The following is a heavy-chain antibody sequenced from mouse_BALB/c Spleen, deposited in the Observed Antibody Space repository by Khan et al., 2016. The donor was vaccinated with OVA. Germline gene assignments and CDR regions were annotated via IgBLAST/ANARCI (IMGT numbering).Heavy chain of an antibody. J-gene: IGHJ3*01. CDR1: GYSFTDYI. D-gene: IGHD1-1*01. Sequence: QVQLKESGPELVKPGASVKMSCKASGYSFTDYIISWVKQRTGQGLQWIGEIYPGSGSLYSNEKFKGKATLTADKSSNTAYMQLSSLTSEDSAVYFCTRGDYGSSYPGFAYWGQGTLVTVSA. CDR3: TRGDYGSSYPGFAY. V-gene: IGHV1-77*01. CDR2: IYPGSGSL.